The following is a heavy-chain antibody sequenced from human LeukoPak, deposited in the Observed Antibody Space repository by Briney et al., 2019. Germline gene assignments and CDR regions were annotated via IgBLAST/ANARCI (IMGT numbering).Heavy chain of an antibody. J-gene: IGHJ4*02. Sequence: GGSLRLSCAASGFTFSSYAMSWVRQAPGKGLEWVSAISGSGGSTYYADSVKGWFTISRDNSKNTLYLQMNSLRAEDTAVYYCAKRWRAVVAAYYFDYWGQGTLVTVSS. CDR1: GFTFSSYA. V-gene: IGHV3-23*01. CDR3: AKRWRAVVAAYYFDY. D-gene: IGHD2-15*01. CDR2: ISGSGGST.